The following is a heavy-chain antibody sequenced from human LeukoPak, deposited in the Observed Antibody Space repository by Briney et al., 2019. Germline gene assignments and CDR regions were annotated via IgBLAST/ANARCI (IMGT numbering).Heavy chain of an antibody. Sequence: GSLRLSCNASGFHFGGFAMRWVRQAPGKGLEWVGFIRSQAFGGTTEYAASVKGRFTISRDDSKSIAYLQMNSLKTEDTAVYYCTRDLFEKVVVISTPYYFDYWGQGTLVTVSS. CDR2: IRSQAFGGTT. J-gene: IGHJ4*02. V-gene: IGHV3-49*04. CDR3: TRDLFEKVVVISTPYYFDY. D-gene: IGHD3-22*01. CDR1: GFHFGGFA.